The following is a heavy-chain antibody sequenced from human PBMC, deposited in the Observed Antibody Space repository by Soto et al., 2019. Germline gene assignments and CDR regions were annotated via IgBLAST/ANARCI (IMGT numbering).Heavy chain of an antibody. CDR1: GGSFSGYY. D-gene: IGHD2-15*01. V-gene: IGHV4-34*01. Sequence: PSATLSLTCSVYGGSFSGYYWSWIRQPPGKGLEWIGEINHSGSTNYNPSLKSRVTISVDTSKNQFSLKLSSVTAADTAVYYCARVKVVTGNDAFDIWGQGTMVTVSS. CDR3: ARVKVVTGNDAFDI. CDR2: INHSGST. J-gene: IGHJ3*02.